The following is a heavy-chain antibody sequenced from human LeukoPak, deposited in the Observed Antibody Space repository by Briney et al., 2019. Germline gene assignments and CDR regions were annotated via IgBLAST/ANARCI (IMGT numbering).Heavy chain of an antibody. D-gene: IGHD3-3*01. CDR1: GGTFSSYT. V-gene: IGHV1-69*02. CDR2: IIPILGIA. CDR3: ARVPTGFFWSGQI. Sequence: SVKVSCKASGGTFSSYTISWVRQAPGQGLEWMGRIIPILGIANYAQKFQGRVTITADKSTSTAYMELSSLRSEVTAVYYCARVPTGFFWSGQIWGQGTLVTVSS. J-gene: IGHJ4*02.